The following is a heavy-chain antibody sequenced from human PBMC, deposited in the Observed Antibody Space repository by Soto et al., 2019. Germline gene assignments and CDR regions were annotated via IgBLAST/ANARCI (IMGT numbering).Heavy chain of an antibody. CDR3: ARGDREDIEEVVGVRPGEYSMDV. J-gene: IGHJ6*02. CDR1: EFTFRIFA. V-gene: IGHV3-30-3*01. Sequence: QVHLVESGGGVVQPGSSLRLSCAASEFTFRIFAMHWLRQSPGKGLEWVAVISYDGSRKADSVKGRFTVSRDNSWNTVYLQMNSLRAEDTAIYYCARGDREDIEEVVGVRPGEYSMDVWGQGTTVTVSS. CDR2: ISYDGSRK. D-gene: IGHD1-26*01.